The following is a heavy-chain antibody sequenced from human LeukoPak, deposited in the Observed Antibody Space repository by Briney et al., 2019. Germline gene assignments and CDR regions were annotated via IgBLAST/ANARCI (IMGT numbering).Heavy chain of an antibody. CDR3: AKDLGSTKGI. J-gene: IGHJ3*02. D-gene: IGHD2-2*01. Sequence: GGSLRLSCAASGFTFSSYGMHWVRQAPGKGLEWVAFIRYDGSKKYYADSVKGRFTIPRDNSKSTLYLQKNSLRAEDTVVYYCAKDLGSTKGIWGQGTMVTVSS. CDR2: IRYDGSKK. V-gene: IGHV3-30*02. CDR1: GFTFSSYG.